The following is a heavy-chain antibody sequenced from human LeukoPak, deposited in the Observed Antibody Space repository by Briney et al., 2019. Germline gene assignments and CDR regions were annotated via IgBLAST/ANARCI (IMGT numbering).Heavy chain of an antibody. CDR1: GFTFSSYA. D-gene: IGHD3-10*01. CDR2: ISYDGSNK. V-gene: IGHV3-30-3*01. J-gene: IGHJ4*02. CDR3: AKGSGGSGSFSSLTPTPLDY. Sequence: PGGSLRLSCAASGFTFSSYAMHWVRQAPGKGLEWVAVISYDGSNKYYADSVKGRFTISRDNSKNTLYLQMNSLRAEDTAVYYCAKGSGGSGSFSSLTPTPLDYWGQGTLVTVSS.